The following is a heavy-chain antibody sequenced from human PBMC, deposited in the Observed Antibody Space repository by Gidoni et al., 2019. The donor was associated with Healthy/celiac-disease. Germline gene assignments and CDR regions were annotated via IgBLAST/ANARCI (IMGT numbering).Heavy chain of an antibody. CDR2: ISYDGSNK. CDR3: AREKLRSKGWFDP. V-gene: IGHV3-30-3*01. D-gene: IGHD1-7*01. Sequence: QVQLVESGGGVVQPGRFLRLSCAASGFTFSSYAMHWVRQAPGKGLEWVAVISYDGSNKYYADSVKGRFTISRDNSKNTLYLQMNSLRAEDTAVYYCAREKLRSKGWFDPWGQGTLVTVSS. CDR1: GFTFSSYA. J-gene: IGHJ5*02.